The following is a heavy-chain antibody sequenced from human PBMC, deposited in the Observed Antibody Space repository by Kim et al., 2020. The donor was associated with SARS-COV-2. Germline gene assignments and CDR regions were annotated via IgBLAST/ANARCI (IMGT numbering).Heavy chain of an antibody. CDR1: GETFSSYN. CDR3: AGPAGGFGDSLDY. Sequence: SVKVSCKVFGETFSSYNINWVRQAPGQGLEWMGRIIPMVGNADYAQKFQGRVTITADRSTSTAYMDVSSLRSEDTAGYYCAGPAGGFGDSLDYWGQGTLVTVSS. V-gene: IGHV1-69*02. J-gene: IGHJ4*02. D-gene: IGHD3-10*01. CDR2: IIPMVGNA.